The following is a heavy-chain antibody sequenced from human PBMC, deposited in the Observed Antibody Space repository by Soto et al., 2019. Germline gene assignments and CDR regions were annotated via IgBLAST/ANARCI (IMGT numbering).Heavy chain of an antibody. J-gene: IGHJ6*02. Sequence: QVQLVQSGAEVKKPGSSVNVSCKASGGTFSSYAISWVRQAPGQGLEWMGGIIPIFGTANYAQKFQGRVTITADESTSKASMELSSMRSEDTAVYYCARDDIVVVPAAQGDYYYYYGMDVWGQGTTVTVSS. CDR3: ARDDIVVVPAAQGDYYYYYGMDV. D-gene: IGHD2-2*01. CDR1: GGTFSSYA. V-gene: IGHV1-69*01. CDR2: IIPIFGTA.